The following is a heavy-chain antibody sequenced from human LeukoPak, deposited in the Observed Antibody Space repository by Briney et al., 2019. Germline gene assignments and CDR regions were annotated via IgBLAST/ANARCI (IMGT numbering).Heavy chain of an antibody. Sequence: PGGSLRLSCAASGFTFSTYAMSWVRQPPGKGLEWISSISTSGGGTYYADSVKGRSTISRDNSKNTLHLQMNSLRAEDTAVYFCAKYYYDGSAYFDSWGQGTLVTVSS. V-gene: IGHV3-23*01. CDR2: ISTSGGGT. CDR1: GFTFSTYA. CDR3: AKYYYDGSAYFDS. D-gene: IGHD3-22*01. J-gene: IGHJ4*02.